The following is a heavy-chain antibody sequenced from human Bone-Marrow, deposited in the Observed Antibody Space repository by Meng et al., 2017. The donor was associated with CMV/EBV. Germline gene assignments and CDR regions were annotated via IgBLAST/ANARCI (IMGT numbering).Heavy chain of an antibody. V-gene: IGHV6-1*01. Sequence: SETLSLTCAISGDSVSSNSAAWNWIRQSPSRGLEWLGRTYYRSKWYNDYAVSVKSRITINPDTSKNQLSLQLNSVTPEDTAVYYCAREGYIARKGGWFDPWGQGTLVTVSS. J-gene: IGHJ5*02. CDR3: AREGYIARKGGWFDP. D-gene: IGHD6-13*01. CDR2: TYYRSKWYN. CDR1: GDSVSSNSAA.